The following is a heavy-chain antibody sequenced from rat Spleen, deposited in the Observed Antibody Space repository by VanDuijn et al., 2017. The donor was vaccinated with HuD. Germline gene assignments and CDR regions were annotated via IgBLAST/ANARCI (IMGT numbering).Heavy chain of an antibody. CDR3: TAPGAD. D-gene: IGHD1-4*01. V-gene: IGHV5-31*01. CDR2: ITHNDGST. J-gene: IGHJ2*01. Sequence: EVQLVESGGGLVQPGRSLKLSCVASGFTFNIYWMTWIRQAPGKGLEWVASITHNDGSTYYPDSVKGRFTISRDNAKSTLYLQMDSLRSEDTATYYCTAPGADWGQGVMVTVSS. CDR1: GFTFNIYW.